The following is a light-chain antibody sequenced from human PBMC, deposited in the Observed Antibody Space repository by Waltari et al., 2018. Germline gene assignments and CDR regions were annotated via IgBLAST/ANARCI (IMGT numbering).Light chain of an antibody. Sequence: DIKMTQSPSSLSASVGDRVSFTCQASQDIRNYLSWYQQKTGKAPKLLIYDASNLETGVPSRFSGSRSGTDFTFTISRLQPEDSATYFCLQYDNLSAAFGGGTKVEIK. V-gene: IGKV1-33*01. J-gene: IGKJ4*01. CDR2: DAS. CDR3: LQYDNLSAA. CDR1: QDIRNY.